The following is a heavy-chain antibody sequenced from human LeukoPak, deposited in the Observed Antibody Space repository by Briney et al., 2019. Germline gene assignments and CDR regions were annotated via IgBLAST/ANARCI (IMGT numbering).Heavy chain of an antibody. CDR2: ISGSGGST. CDR1: GFTFSSYA. CDR3: AKSRSGSYTLSDS. Sequence: GGSLRLSCAASGFTFSSYAMSWVRQAPGKGLEWVQAISGSGGSTYYADPVRGRFTIPRDNSKNTLYLKMNSLRAEDTAVYYCAKSRSGSYTLSDSWGQGTLVTVSS. V-gene: IGHV3-23*01. D-gene: IGHD3-10*01. J-gene: IGHJ4*02.